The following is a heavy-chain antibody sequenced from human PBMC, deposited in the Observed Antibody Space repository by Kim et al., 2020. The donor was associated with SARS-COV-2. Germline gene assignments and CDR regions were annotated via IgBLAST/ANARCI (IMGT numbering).Heavy chain of an antibody. CDR2: IYYSGST. CDR3: ANTGKGGYYYYGMDV. J-gene: IGHJ6*02. D-gene: IGHD3-10*01. CDR1: GGSISSSSYY. Sequence: SETLSLTCTVSGGSISSSSYYWGWIRQPPGKGLEWIGSIYYSGSTYYNPSLKSRVTISEDTSKNQFPLKLSSVTAADTAVYYCANTGKGGYYYYGMDVWGQGTTVTVSS. V-gene: IGHV4-39*01.